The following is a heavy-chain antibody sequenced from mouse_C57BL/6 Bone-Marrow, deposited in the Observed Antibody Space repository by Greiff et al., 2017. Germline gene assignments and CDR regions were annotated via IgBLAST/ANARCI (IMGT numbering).Heavy chain of an antibody. J-gene: IGHJ1*03. V-gene: IGHV5-12*01. D-gene: IGHD1-1*01. Sequence: DVKLQESGGGLVQPGGSLKLSCAASGFTFSDYYMYWVRQTPEKRLEWVAYISNGGGSTYYPDTGKGRFTISRDNAKNTLYLQMSRLKSEDTAMYYCARQGGSTGYFDVWGTGTTVTVSS. CDR3: ARQGGSTGYFDV. CDR1: GFTFSDYY. CDR2: ISNGGGST.